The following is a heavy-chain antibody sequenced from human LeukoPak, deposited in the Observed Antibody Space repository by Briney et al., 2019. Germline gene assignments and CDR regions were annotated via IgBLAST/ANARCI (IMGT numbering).Heavy chain of an antibody. CDR2: SNPNSGGT. D-gene: IGHD2-15*01. Sequence: ASVKVSCKASGYTFTGYYMHLVRRAPGQGLEWMGWSNPNSGGTNYAQKFQGRVTMTRDTSISTAYMELSRLRSDDTAVYYCARDRTAVVVAATFRCDHWGQGTLVTVSS. CDR3: ARDRTAVVVAATFRCDH. J-gene: IGHJ4*02. V-gene: IGHV1-2*02. CDR1: GYTFTGYY.